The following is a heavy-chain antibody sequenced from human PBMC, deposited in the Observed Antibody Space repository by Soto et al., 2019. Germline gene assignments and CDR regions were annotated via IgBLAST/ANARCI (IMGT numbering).Heavy chain of an antibody. J-gene: IGHJ1*01. CDR1: GYTFTSYG. Sequence: GASVKVSCKASGYTFTSYGISWVRQAPGQGLEWMGWISAYNGNTNYAQKLQGRVTMTTDTSTSTVYMELRSLRSDDTAVYYCARNDNSGYSYFQHWGLGTLVTVSS. CDR2: ISAYNGNT. V-gene: IGHV1-18*01. D-gene: IGHD3-22*01. CDR3: ARNDNSGYSYFQH.